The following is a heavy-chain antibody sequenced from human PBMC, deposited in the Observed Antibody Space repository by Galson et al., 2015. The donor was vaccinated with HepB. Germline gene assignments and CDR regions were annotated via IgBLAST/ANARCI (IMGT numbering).Heavy chain of an antibody. V-gene: IGHV4-31*03. Sequence: LSLTCTVSGGSISSGGYYWSWIRQHPGKGLEWIGYIYYSGSTYYNPSLKSRVTISVDTSKNQFSLKLSSVTAADTAVYYCARSEYGDYGYYFDYWGQGTLVTVSS. J-gene: IGHJ4*02. CDR3: ARSEYGDYGYYFDY. CDR2: IYYSGST. CDR1: GGSISSGGYY. D-gene: IGHD4-17*01.